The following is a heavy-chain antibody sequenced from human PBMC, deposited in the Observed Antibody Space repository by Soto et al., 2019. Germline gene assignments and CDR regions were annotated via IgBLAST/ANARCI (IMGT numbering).Heavy chain of an antibody. D-gene: IGHD2-21*02. CDR1: GDSISSGSY. CDR2: IYHGGTT. Sequence: PSETLSLTCTVSGDSISSGSYWGWIRQPPGEGPEWIASIYHGGTTFYNPSLKSRISISVDTSKNQFSLRLTSVTAADTATYYCARVHVMVVAGSTFDYWGRGTLVAVCS. J-gene: IGHJ4*03. V-gene: IGHV4-38-2*02. CDR3: ARVHVMVVAGSTFDY.